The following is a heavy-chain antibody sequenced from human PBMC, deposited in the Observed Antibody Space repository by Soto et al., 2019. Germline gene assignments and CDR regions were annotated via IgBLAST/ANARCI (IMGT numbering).Heavy chain of an antibody. CDR2: ISYDGSNK. J-gene: IGHJ4*02. Sequence: PGGSLRLSCAASGFTFSSYAIHWVRQAPGKGLEWVAVISYDGSNKYYADSVKGRFTISRDNSKNTLYLQMNSLRAEDTAVYYCATTGARYSSGWYYFDYWGQGTLVTVSS. CDR3: ATTGARYSSGWYYFDY. D-gene: IGHD6-19*01. CDR1: GFTFSSYA. V-gene: IGHV3-30-3*01.